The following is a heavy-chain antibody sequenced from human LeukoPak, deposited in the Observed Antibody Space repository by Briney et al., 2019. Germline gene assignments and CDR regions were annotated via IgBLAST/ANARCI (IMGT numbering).Heavy chain of an antibody. J-gene: IGHJ5*02. Sequence: ASVKVSCKASGGTFSSYAISWVRQAPGQGLEWMGGIIPIFGTANYAQKFQGRVTITADESTSTAYMELSSLRSEDTAVYYCARDAWTIVVVPAAIPGGWLVFDPWGQGTLVTVSS. V-gene: IGHV1-69*13. CDR1: GGTFSSYA. D-gene: IGHD2-2*02. CDR2: IIPIFGTA. CDR3: ARDAWTIVVVPAAIPGGWLVFDP.